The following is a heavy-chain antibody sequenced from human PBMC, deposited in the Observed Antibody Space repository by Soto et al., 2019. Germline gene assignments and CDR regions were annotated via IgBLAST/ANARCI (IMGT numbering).Heavy chain of an antibody. CDR2: IYSCGST. V-gene: IGHV3-53*01. Sequence: EVQLVESGGGLIQPGGSLRLSCAASGFTVSSNYMSWVRQAPGKGLEWVSVIYSCGSTYYADSVKGRFTISRDNSKNTLYLQMNSLRAEDTAVYYCARDRASLYGMDVWGQGTTVTVSS. D-gene: IGHD3-10*01. CDR1: GFTVSSNY. J-gene: IGHJ6*02. CDR3: ARDRASLYGMDV.